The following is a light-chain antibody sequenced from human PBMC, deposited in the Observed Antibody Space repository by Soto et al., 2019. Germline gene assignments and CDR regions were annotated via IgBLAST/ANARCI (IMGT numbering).Light chain of an antibody. CDR3: TLHAGSNNYV. V-gene: IGLV2-8*01. CDR1: SSDVGGYNY. J-gene: IGLJ1*01. CDR2: EVS. Sequence: QSVLTQPASVSGSPGQSVTISCTGTSSDVGGYNYVSWYQQHPGKAPKLIISEVSKRPSGVPDRFSGSKSGNTASLTVSGLQAEDEADYYCTLHAGSNNYVFGTGTKV.